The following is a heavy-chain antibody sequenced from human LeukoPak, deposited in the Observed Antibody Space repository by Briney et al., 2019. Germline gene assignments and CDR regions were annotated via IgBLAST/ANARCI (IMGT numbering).Heavy chain of an antibody. Sequence: GTSLRLSCTASGFTFSAYALHWVRQAPGKGLEWVAVISHDESNYYYAESVKGRLSISRDDSKNTLVLQMNSLTTEDAGVYYCARARTGSYYSPFEYWGPGTLVTVSS. J-gene: IGHJ1*01. CDR1: GFTFSAYA. CDR3: ARARTGSYYSPFEY. V-gene: IGHV3-30*04. D-gene: IGHD1-26*01. CDR2: ISHDESNY.